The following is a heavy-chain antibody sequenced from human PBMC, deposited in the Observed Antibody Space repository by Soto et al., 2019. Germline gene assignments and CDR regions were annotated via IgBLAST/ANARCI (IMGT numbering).Heavy chain of an antibody. J-gene: IGHJ6*02. CDR1: GFAFSSYA. Sequence: GGSLRLSCAASGFAFSSYAMNWVRQAPGKGLEWVSGIVDSGGRAFYADSVKGRFTISRDNSKNTLYLEMNNLRAEDTAIYYCAPVPAASSYYSTDVWGQGTTVTVSS. CDR3: APVPAASSYYSTDV. V-gene: IGHV3-23*01. D-gene: IGHD2-2*01. CDR2: IVDSGGRA.